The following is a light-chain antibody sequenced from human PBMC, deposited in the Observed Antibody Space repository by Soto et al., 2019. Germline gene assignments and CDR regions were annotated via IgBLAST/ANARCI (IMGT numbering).Light chain of an antibody. CDR2: KAS. J-gene: IGKJ1*01. CDR1: QGINIW. Sequence: DTQMTQSPSTLSASVGDRVTITCRASQGINIWLAWYQQKPGRAPKLLIYKASTLQSGVPSRFSGSGSGTEFTLTISSLQPDDFATYYCQQYNDYWTFGQGTKVEIK. CDR3: QQYNDYWT. V-gene: IGKV1-5*03.